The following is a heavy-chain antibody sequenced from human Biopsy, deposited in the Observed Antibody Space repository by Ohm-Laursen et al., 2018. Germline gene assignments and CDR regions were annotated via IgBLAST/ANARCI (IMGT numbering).Heavy chain of an antibody. CDR3: ASAGYNPDWNFDL. D-gene: IGHD5-24*01. CDR2: IYFTGRT. CDR1: GGPIDSYY. V-gene: IGHV4-59*12. J-gene: IGHJ2*01. Sequence: GTLSLTCTVSGGPIDSYYWSWIRQPPGEALEWIGYIYFTGRTSYNPSLKSRVTMSVNTSKKQFSRRLSSVTAADTAVYYCASAGYNPDWNFDLWGRGTRVTVSS.